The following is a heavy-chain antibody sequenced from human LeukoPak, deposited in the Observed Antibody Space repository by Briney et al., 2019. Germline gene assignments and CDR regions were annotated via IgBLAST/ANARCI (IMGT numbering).Heavy chain of an antibody. CDR3: ARGRRGTITVGGDY. CDR1: GGSISSYY. J-gene: IGHJ4*02. CDR2: IYYTGDT. Sequence: SETLSLTCTVSGGSISSYYWSWIRQPPGKGLEWIGYIYYTGDTNYNPSLKSRVTISVDTSKNQFSLRLSSLTAADTAIYYCARGRRGTITVGGDYWGQGTLVTVSS. D-gene: IGHD3-3*01. V-gene: IGHV4-59*01.